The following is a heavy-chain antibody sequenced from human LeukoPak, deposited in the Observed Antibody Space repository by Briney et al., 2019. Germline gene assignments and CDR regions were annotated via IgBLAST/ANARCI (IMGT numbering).Heavy chain of an antibody. J-gene: IGHJ5*02. Sequence: GGSLRLSCAASRFTFSNYGGHWVRQAPGKGLEWVAFIPSDGSKQYYGDSVKGRFTISRDNSKNPLHLQMNSLRPEDTAMYYCASDIPGGFDPWGQGTLVTVSS. CDR1: RFTFSNYG. CDR2: IPSDGSKQ. D-gene: IGHD3-9*01. CDR3: ASDIPGGFDP. V-gene: IGHV3-30*02.